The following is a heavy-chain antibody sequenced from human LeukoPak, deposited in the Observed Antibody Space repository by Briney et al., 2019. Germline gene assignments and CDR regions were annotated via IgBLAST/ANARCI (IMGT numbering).Heavy chain of an antibody. CDR1: GFTFSSYE. J-gene: IGHJ4*02. Sequence: GGSLRLSCAASGFTFSSYEMNWVRQAPGKGLEWVSYISGSGTTIYYADSVKGRFTISRDNAKNSLYLQMNSLRAEDTAVYYCARARVTASYADYWGQGTLVTVSS. V-gene: IGHV3-48*03. CDR3: ARARVTASYADY. D-gene: IGHD2-2*01. CDR2: ISGSGTTI.